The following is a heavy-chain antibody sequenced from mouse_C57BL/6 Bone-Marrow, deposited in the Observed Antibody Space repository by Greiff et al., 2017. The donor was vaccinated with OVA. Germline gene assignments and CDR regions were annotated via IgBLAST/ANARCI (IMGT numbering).Heavy chain of an antibody. CDR1: GFTFTDYY. CDR3: ARYRGYSKGFFDY. J-gene: IGHJ2*01. D-gene: IGHD2-5*01. CDR2: IRNKANGYTT. Sequence: EVKVVESGGGLVQPGGSLSLSCAASGFTFTDYYMSWVRQPPGKALEWLGFIRNKANGYTTEYSASVKGRFTISRDNSQSILYLQMNALRAEDSATYYCARYRGYSKGFFDYWGQGTTLTVSS. V-gene: IGHV7-3*01.